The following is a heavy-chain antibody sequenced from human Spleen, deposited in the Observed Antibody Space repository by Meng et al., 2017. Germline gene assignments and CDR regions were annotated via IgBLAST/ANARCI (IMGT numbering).Heavy chain of an antibody. Sequence: GSLRLSCTVSGGSINSYYWSWIRQPPGKGLEWIGYIYDSGRTNYNPSLKSRVTISVDTSKNQFSLKLNSVTAADTAVYYCAAGLFIDYWGQGTLVTVSS. D-gene: IGHD3-22*01. CDR3: AAGLFIDY. V-gene: IGHV4-59*12. CDR2: IYDSGRT. CDR1: GGSINSYY. J-gene: IGHJ4*02.